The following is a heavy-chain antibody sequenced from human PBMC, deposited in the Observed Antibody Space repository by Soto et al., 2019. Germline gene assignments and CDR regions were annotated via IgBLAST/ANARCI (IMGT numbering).Heavy chain of an antibody. D-gene: IGHD4-17*01. J-gene: IGHJ4*02. Sequence: EVQLVESGGGLVKPGGSLRLSCAASGFTFSNAWMSWVRQAPGKGLEWVGGIKSKTDGGTTDYAAPVKGKFTMSRDDSKNTLYLQMNIQKAEDPAVYYCTTGIYGDVVKDYWGQGTVVTVTS. CDR3: TTGIYGDVVKDY. CDR1: GFTFSNAW. V-gene: IGHV3-15*01. CDR2: IKSKTDGGTT.